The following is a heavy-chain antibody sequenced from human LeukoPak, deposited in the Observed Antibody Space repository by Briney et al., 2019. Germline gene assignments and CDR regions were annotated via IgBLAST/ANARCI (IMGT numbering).Heavy chain of an antibody. D-gene: IGHD5-18*01. Sequence: ASVKVSCRASGYTFTGYYIHWLRRAPGQGLQWMVWINPNSGGTNYAQKFQGRVTMTMDTSISTAYMELSRLRCDETAVSYCERDRGYSYGNYFDYWGQGTLVTVSS. CDR2: INPNSGGT. CDR1: GYTFTGYY. J-gene: IGHJ4*02. V-gene: IGHV1-2*02. CDR3: ERDRGYSYGNYFDY.